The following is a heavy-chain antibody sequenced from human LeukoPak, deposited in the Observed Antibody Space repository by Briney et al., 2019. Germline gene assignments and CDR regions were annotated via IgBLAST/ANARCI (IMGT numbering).Heavy chain of an antibody. CDR1: GGSFSGYY. CDR3: ARIGYSSGWYAANFDY. V-gene: IGHV4-34*01. J-gene: IGHJ4*02. CDR2: INHSGGT. Sequence: SETLSLTCAVYGGSFSGYYWSWIRQPPGKGLEWIGEINHSGGTNYNPSLKSRVTISVDTSKNQFSLKLSSVTAADTAVYYCARIGYSSGWYAANFDYWGQGTLVTVSS. D-gene: IGHD6-19*01.